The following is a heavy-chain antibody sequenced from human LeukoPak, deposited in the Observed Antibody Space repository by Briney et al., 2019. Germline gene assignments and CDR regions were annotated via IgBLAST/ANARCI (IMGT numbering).Heavy chain of an antibody. CDR2: IYYSGST. V-gene: IGHV4-59*01. CDR1: GGCISSYY. Sequence: PSETLSLTCTVSGGCISSYYWSWIRQPPGKGLEWIGYIYYSGSTNYNPSLKSRVTISVDTSKNQFSLKVSSVTAADTAVYYCASHKVQAKSAFDYWGQGILVTVSS. CDR3: ASHKVQAKSAFDY. J-gene: IGHJ4*02.